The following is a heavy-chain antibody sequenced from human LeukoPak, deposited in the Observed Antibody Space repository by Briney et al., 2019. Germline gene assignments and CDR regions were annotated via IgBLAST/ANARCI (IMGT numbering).Heavy chain of an antibody. J-gene: IGHJ5*02. D-gene: IGHD3-9*01. CDR1: GGSISSYY. V-gene: IGHV4-59*01. CDR3: ARETNDILTGYYGYNWFDP. Sequence: SETLSFTCTVSGGSISSYYWSWIRQPPGKGLEWIGYIYYSGSTNYNPSLKSRVTISVDTSKNQFSLKLSSVTAADTAVYYCARETNDILTGYYGYNWFDPWGQGTLVTVSS. CDR2: IYYSGST.